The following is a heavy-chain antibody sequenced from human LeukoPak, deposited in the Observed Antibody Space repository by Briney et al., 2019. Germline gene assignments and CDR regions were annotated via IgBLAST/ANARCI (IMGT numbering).Heavy chain of an antibody. CDR1: GGSISSHY. Sequence: SETLSLTCAVSGGSISSHYWSWIRQPPGKGLEWIGYIYYSGSTNYNPSLKSRVTISVDTSKNQFSLKLSSVTAADTAVYYCARRASMGSWYFFDYWGQGALVTVSS. D-gene: IGHD2-15*01. J-gene: IGHJ4*02. CDR2: IYYSGST. CDR3: ARRASMGSWYFFDY. V-gene: IGHV4-59*08.